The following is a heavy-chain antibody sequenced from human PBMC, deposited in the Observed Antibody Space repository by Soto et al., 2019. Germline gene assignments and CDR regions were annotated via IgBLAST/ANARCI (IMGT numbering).Heavy chain of an antibody. J-gene: IGHJ4*02. D-gene: IGHD2-15*01. CDR3: ARDLGGWPDY. Sequence: ASVEVSCKASGYTLTSYSIHLGRQAPGQRLEWMGWINAGNGNTKYSQKFQGRVTITRDTSASTAYMELSSLRSEDTAVYYCARDLGGWPDYWGQGTLVTVSS. CDR1: GYTLTSYS. CDR2: INAGNGNT. V-gene: IGHV1-3*01.